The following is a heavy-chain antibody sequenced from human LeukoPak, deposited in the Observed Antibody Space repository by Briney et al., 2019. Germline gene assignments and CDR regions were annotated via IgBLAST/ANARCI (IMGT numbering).Heavy chain of an antibody. CDR3: AMGYRSAYSWDS. J-gene: IGHJ4*02. CDR2: IKGDETST. D-gene: IGHD5-18*01. V-gene: IGHV3-74*03. CDR1: GFTFSSYY. Sequence: GGSLRLSCAASGFTFSSYYMFWVRQAPGKGLAWVSTIKGDETSTKYADSVRGRFTVSRDNARNTLYLQLDSLRAEDTAIYYCAMGYRSAYSWDSWGQGTLVTVSS.